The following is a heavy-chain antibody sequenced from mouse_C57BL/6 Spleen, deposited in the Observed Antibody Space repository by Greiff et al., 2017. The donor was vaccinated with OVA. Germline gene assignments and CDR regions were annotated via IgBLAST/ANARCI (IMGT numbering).Heavy chain of an antibody. CDR2: IYPGGGYT. J-gene: IGHJ2*01. Sequence: VQLQQSGAELVRPGTSVKMSCKASGYTFTNYWIGWAKQRPGHGLEWIGDIYPGGGYTNYNEKFKGKATLTADKSSSTAYMQFSSLTSEDSAIYYCARVANDYDGYYFDCWGQGTTLPVSS. V-gene: IGHV1-63*01. D-gene: IGHD2-4*01. CDR3: ARVANDYDGYYFDC. CDR1: GYTFTNYW.